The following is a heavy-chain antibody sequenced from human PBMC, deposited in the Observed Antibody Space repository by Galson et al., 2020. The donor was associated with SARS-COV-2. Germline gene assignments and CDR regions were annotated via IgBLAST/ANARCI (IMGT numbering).Heavy chain of an antibody. CDR3: ARWRGYSSSGTYGMDV. V-gene: IGHV3-33*01. D-gene: IGHD5-18*01. CDR2: IWYDGSNK. J-gene: IGHJ6*02. Sequence: QLGESLKISCAASGFTFSSYGMHWVRQAPGKGLEWVAVIWYDGSNKYYADSVKGRFTISRDNSKNTLYLQMNSLRAEDTAVYYCARWRGYSSSGTYGMDVWGQGTTVTVSS. CDR1: GFTFSSYG.